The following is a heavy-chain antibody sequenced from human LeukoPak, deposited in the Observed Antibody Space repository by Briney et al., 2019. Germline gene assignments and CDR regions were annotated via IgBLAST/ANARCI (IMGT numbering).Heavy chain of an antibody. CDR2: IIPIFGTA. Sequence: GASVKVSCKASGGTFSSYAISWVRQAPGQGLEWMGGIIPIFGTANYAQKFQGRVTITADESTSTAYMELSSLRSEDTAVYYCARGVGERDYYYYMDVWGKGTTVTVSS. V-gene: IGHV1-69*13. CDR3: ARGVGERDYYYYMDV. D-gene: IGHD4-17*01. CDR1: GGTFSSYA. J-gene: IGHJ6*03.